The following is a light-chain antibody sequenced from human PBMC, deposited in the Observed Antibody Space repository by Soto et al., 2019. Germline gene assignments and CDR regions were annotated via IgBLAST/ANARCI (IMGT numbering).Light chain of an antibody. CDR2: AAS. CDR1: QGLGTN. Sequence: EVVTTQSPATLSVSPGERATLSCRASQGLGTNSAWYQPKPGQAPRLLIYAASTRATGVPGRFSGSGSGTEFTLTISSLQSEDFAVYYCQQDNHWPLTFGGGTKVEIK. V-gene: IGKV3-15*01. J-gene: IGKJ4*01. CDR3: QQDNHWPLT.